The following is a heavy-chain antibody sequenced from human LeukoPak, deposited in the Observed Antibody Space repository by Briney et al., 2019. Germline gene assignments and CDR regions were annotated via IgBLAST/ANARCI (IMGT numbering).Heavy chain of an antibody. J-gene: IGHJ4*02. V-gene: IGHV4-34*01. CDR3: ARDSGSYHPFDY. CDR2: INHSGST. D-gene: IGHD1-26*01. CDR1: GGSFSGYC. Sequence: SETLSLTCAVYGGSFSGYCWSWIRQPPGKGLEWIGEINHSGSTNYNPSLKSRVTISVDTSKNQFSLKLSSVTAADTAVYYCARDSGSYHPFDYWGQGTLVTVSS.